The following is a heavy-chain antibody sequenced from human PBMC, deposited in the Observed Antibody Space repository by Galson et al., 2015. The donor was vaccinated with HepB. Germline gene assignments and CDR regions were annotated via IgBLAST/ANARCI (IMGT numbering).Heavy chain of an antibody. CDR2: INPNSGGT. Sequence: SVKVSCKASGYTFTGYYMHWVRQAPGQGLEWMGWINPNSGGTNYAQKFQGWVTMTRDTSISTAYMELSRLRSDDTAVYYCARSTAMVTDYYYYGMDVWGQGTTVTVSS. CDR1: GYTFTGYY. CDR3: ARSTAMVTDYYYYGMDV. J-gene: IGHJ6*02. D-gene: IGHD5-18*01. V-gene: IGHV1-2*04.